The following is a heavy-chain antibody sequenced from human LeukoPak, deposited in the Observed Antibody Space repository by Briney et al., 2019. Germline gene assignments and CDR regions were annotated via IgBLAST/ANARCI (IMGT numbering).Heavy chain of an antibody. J-gene: IGHJ4*02. CDR2: ISSSSYI. CDR1: GVTFSSYS. V-gene: IGHV3-21*01. D-gene: IGHD3-10*01. CDR3: ARVHRYGSGSSIDY. Sequence: GGSLRLSCAASGVTFSSYSMNWVRQAPGKGLEWVSSISSSSYIYYADSVKGRFTISRDNAKNSLYLQMNSLRAEDTAVYYCARVHRYGSGSSIDYWGQGTLVTVSS.